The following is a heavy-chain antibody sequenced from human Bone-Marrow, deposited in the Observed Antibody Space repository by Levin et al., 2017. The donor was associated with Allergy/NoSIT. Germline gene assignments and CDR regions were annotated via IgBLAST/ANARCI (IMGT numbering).Heavy chain of an antibody. J-gene: IGHJ2*01. Sequence: SETLSLTCTVSGASLSSSSSYWGWIRQPPGKGLEWIGSILYNGATFYNPSLKSRVTISVDTSKNQISLQLNSVTATDKAVYYCARTHSAGLDWYFDLWGRGTLVTVSS. CDR1: GASLSSSSSY. CDR2: ILYNGAT. CDR3: ARTHSAGLDWYFDL. V-gene: IGHV4-39*01. D-gene: IGHD2-15*01.